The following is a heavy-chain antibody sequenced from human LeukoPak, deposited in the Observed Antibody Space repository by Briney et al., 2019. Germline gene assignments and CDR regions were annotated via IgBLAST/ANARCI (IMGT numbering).Heavy chain of an antibody. CDR1: GFTFSRYS. J-gene: IGHJ5*02. V-gene: IGHV3-21*01. D-gene: IGHD1-26*01. Sequence: PGGSLRLSCAASGFTFSRYSMNWVRQAPGKGLEWVSSISSSSSYIYYADSVKGRFTISKDNAKNSLYLQMNSLRAEDTAVYYCGRCGRGSNWFDPWGQGTLVTVSS. CDR2: ISSSSSYI. CDR3: GRCGRGSNWFDP.